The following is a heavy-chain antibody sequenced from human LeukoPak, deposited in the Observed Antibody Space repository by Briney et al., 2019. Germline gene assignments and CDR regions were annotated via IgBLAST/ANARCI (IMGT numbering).Heavy chain of an antibody. V-gene: IGHV4-61*02. D-gene: IGHD2-2*02. Sequence: SETLSLTCTVSGGSISSGSYYWSWIRQPAGKGLEWIGRIYTSASPNYNPSLKSRVTISVDTSKNQSSLKLSSVTAADTAVYYCARVKAIGYCSSTSCYSHYYYYYMDVWGKGTTVTVSS. CDR2: IYTSASP. CDR1: GGSISSGSYY. CDR3: ARVKAIGYCSSTSCYSHYYYYYMDV. J-gene: IGHJ6*03.